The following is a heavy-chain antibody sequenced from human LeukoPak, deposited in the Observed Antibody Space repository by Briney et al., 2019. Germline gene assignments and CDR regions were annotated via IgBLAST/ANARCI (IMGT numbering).Heavy chain of an antibody. CDR3: ARWVELLWGGSGYYYHYYYYMDV. V-gene: IGHV1-8*02. CDR1: GYTFTNYD. CDR2: MNPNSGNT. Sequence: ASVKVSCKASGYTFTNYDINWVRQATGQGLEWMGWMNPNSGNTGYAQKFQGRVTMTRNTSISTAYMELSSLRSEDTAVYYCARWVELLWGGSGYYYHYYYYMDVWGKGTTVTVSS. D-gene: IGHD3-22*01. J-gene: IGHJ6*03.